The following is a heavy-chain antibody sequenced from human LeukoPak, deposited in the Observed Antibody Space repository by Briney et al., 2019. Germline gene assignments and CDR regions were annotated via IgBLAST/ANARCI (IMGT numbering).Heavy chain of an antibody. D-gene: IGHD1-14*01. V-gene: IGHV3-7*03. CDR3: ARSRSNNHYYRGYYYYYGMDV. J-gene: IGHJ6*02. CDR1: GFTFSGFW. CDR2: IKQDGSEK. Sequence: GGSLRLSCAASGFTFSGFWMSWVRQTPGKGLEWVANIKQDGSEKYYVDSVKGRFTISRDNAKNSLYLQMNSLRAEDTAVYYCARSRSNNHYYRGYYYYYGMDVWGQGTTVTVSS.